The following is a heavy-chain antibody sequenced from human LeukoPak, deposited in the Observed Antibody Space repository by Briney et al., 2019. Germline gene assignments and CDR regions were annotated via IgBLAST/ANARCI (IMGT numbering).Heavy chain of an antibody. CDR1: GYTFTSYD. CDR2: MNPNSGNT. D-gene: IGHD3-3*01. V-gene: IGHV1-8*01. Sequence: ASVKVSCKASGYTFTSYDINWVRQATGQGLEWMGWMNPNSGNTGYAQKFQGRVIMTRNTSISTAYMELSSLRSEDTAVYYCATSVVRGYYDFWSGYYKYGMDVWGQGTTVTVSS. J-gene: IGHJ6*02. CDR3: ATSVVRGYYDFWSGYYKYGMDV.